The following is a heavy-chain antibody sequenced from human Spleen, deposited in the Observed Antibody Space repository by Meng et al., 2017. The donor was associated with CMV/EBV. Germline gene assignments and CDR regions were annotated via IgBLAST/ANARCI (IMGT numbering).Heavy chain of an antibody. Sequence: FTVTTNYMPWVLQAPEQGMEWVSILYRGGITYYADSVKGRFTVSRDTSRNTVFLQMNSLRPDDTAMYYCAGAEISFGGIIAPGWFDPWGRGTLVTVSS. CDR2: LYRGGIT. D-gene: IGHD3-16*02. CDR1: FTVTTNY. V-gene: IGHV3-66*02. CDR3: AGAEISFGGIIAPGWFDP. J-gene: IGHJ5*02.